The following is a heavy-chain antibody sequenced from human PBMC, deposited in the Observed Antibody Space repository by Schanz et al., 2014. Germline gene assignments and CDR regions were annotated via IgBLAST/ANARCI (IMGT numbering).Heavy chain of an antibody. D-gene: IGHD2-2*02. J-gene: IGHJ6*03. V-gene: IGHV4-59*12. Sequence: QVQLQESGPGLLKPSETLSLTCTVSGGSIRSYFWSWIRQPPGKGLEWIGYIYYSGSSDYNPSLKSRVTIAVDTNKSQFSVKLSSVTAADTAVYYCARGGARRFPVVPDAIQGLRGHYYYYDLDVWGEGTTVTASS. CDR3: ARGGARRFPVVPDAIQGLRGHYYYYDLDV. CDR1: GGSIRSYF. CDR2: IYYSGSS.